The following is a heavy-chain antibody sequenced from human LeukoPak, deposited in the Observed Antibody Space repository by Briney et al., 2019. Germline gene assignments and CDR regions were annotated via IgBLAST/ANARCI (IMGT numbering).Heavy chain of an antibody. CDR3: ARAISPLSNSYYKGAYQGYYYYMDV. CDR1: GYTFTSYG. Sequence: ASVKVSCKASGYTFTSYGISWVRQAPGQGLEWMGWISAYNGNTNYAQKLQGRVTMTTDTSTSTAYMELSSLRSDDTAVYYCARAISPLSNSYYKGAYQGYYYYMDVWGNGTTVTVSS. J-gene: IGHJ6*03. V-gene: IGHV1-18*01. CDR2: ISAYNGNT. D-gene: IGHD3-10*01.